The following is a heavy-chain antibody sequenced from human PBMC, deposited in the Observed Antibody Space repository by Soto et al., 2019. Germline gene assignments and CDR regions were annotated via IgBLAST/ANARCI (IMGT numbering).Heavy chain of an antibody. D-gene: IGHD6-13*01. CDR3: ARQCIAAAGTPFDY. V-gene: IGHV4-59*01. J-gene: IGHJ4*02. CDR1: GGSISSYY. CDR2: IYYSGST. Sequence: SETLSLTCTVSGGSISSYYWSWIRQPPGKGLEWIGYIYYSGSTNYNPSLKSRVTISVDTSKNQFSLKLSSVTAADTAVYYCARQCIAAAGTPFDYWGQGTLVTVSS.